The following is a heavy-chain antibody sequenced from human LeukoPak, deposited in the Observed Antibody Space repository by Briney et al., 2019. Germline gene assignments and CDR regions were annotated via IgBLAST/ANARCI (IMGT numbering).Heavy chain of an antibody. CDR3: VKQTAGTYFYYGMDV. CDR2: ISSNGGST. Sequence: PGGSLRLSCSASGFTFSGYAMHWVRQAPGKGLEYVSAISSNGGSTYYADSVKGRFTISRDNSKNTLYLQMSSLRAEDTAVYYCVKQTAGTYFYYGMDVWGQGTTVTVSS. D-gene: IGHD6-13*01. CDR1: GFTFSGYA. J-gene: IGHJ6*02. V-gene: IGHV3-64D*09.